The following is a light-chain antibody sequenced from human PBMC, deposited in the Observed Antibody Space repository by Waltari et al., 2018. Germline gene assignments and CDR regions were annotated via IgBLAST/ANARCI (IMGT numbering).Light chain of an antibody. CDR2: LVS. CDR1: QSLRHSSGNTF. CDR3: MQARQTPWT. V-gene: IGKV2-28*01. J-gene: IGKJ1*01. Sequence: DIVMTQSPLSLSVTPGEPASRSCRSRQSLRHSSGNTFLSWYLQKPGQSPQLLIYLVSNRASGVPDRFSGSGSGTDFTLKSSRVEAEDVGVYFCMQARQTPWTFGQGTKVEIK.